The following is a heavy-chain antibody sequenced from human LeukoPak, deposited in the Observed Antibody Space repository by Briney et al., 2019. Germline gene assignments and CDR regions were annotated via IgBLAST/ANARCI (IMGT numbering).Heavy chain of an antibody. CDR3: ARAFGWGSGVYFDS. D-gene: IGHD6-19*01. J-gene: IGHJ4*02. V-gene: IGHV1-2*02. CDR2: INPNSDDT. Sequence: ASVKVSCKASGYTFSGYYMHWVRQAPGQGLEWMGWINPNSDDTHYAKKFQARITLPKDTSISTVYMELSSLKSDDTAVYYCARAFGWGSGVYFDSWGQGTLVTVSS. CDR1: GYTFSGYY.